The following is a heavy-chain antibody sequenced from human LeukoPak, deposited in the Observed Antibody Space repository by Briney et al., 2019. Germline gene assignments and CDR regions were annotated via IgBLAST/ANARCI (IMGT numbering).Heavy chain of an antibody. CDR2: IYYSGST. D-gene: IGHD3-10*01. J-gene: IGHJ4*02. CDR3: VRDHFTMIRGVILDY. V-gene: IGHV4-39*07. Sequence: PSETLSLTCTVSGGSISSSSYYWGWIRQPPGKGLEWIGSIYYSGSTYYNPSLKSRVTISAVTSKNQFSLKLNSVTAADTAVYYCVRDHFTMIRGVILDYWGQGTLVTVSS. CDR1: GGSISSSSYY.